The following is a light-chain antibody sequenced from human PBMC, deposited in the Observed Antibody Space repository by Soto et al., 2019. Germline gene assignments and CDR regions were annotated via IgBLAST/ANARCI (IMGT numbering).Light chain of an antibody. Sequence: QSVLTQPASVSGSPGQSITISCTGTSSDVGTYNYVSWYQQHPGKPPKLMIYDVSNRPSGVSNRFSGSKSGNTASLTISGLQAEDEADYYCSSYTNSRGVVFGGGTKLTVL. CDR1: SSDVGTYNY. CDR3: SSYTNSRGVV. V-gene: IGLV2-14*01. CDR2: DVS. J-gene: IGLJ2*01.